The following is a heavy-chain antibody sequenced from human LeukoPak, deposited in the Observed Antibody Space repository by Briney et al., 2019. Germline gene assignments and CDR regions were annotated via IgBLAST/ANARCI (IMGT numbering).Heavy chain of an antibody. Sequence: GSLRLSCAASGFTFSSYAMSWVRQAPGKGLEWVSAISGSGGSTYYADSVKGRFTISRDNSKDTLCLQMNSLRAEDTAVYYCAKGGVENNDHDAFDIWGQGTMVTVSS. CDR3: AKGGVENNDHDAFDI. CDR2: ISGSGGST. V-gene: IGHV3-23*01. J-gene: IGHJ3*02. CDR1: GFTFSSYA. D-gene: IGHD1-1*01.